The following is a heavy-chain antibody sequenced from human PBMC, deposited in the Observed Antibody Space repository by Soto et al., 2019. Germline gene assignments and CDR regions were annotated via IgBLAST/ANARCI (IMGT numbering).Heavy chain of an antibody. D-gene: IGHD6-13*01. CDR2: IYSGGST. V-gene: IGHV3-53*01. Sequence: GGSLRLSCAASGFTVSSNYMSWVRQAPGKGLEWVSVIYSGGSTYYADSVKGRLTISRDNSKNTLYLQMNSLRAEDTAVYYCARKQANLDAFDIWGQGTMVTVSS. J-gene: IGHJ3*02. CDR1: GFTVSSNY. CDR3: ARKQANLDAFDI.